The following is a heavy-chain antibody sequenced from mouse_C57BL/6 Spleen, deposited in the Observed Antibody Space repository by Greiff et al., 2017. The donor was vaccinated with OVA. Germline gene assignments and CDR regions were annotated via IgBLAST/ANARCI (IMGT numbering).Heavy chain of an antibody. J-gene: IGHJ1*03. CDR3: AFYYGNYYWYFDV. D-gene: IGHD2-1*01. Sequence: VQLQQSGAELVRPGASVKLSCKASGYTFTDYYINWVKQRPGQGLEWIARIYPGSGNTYYNEKFKGKATLTAEKSSSTAYMQLSSLTSEDSAVYFCAFYYGNYYWYFDVWGTGTTVTVSS. V-gene: IGHV1-76*01. CDR2: IYPGSGNT. CDR1: GYTFTDYY.